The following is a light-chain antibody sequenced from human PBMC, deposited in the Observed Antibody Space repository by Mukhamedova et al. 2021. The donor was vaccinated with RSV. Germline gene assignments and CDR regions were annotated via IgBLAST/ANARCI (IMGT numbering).Light chain of an antibody. J-gene: IGKJ4*01. CDR3: AHRSNWPPLT. V-gene: IGKV3-11*01. Sequence: MGSQSVSGNLGWYQQRPGQAPRLVIFDVSKRAPGIPARFSGSESGTDFTLTISRLEAEDFVVYYCAHRSNWPPLTFGGGTKVEI. CDR2: DVS. CDR1: QSVSGN.